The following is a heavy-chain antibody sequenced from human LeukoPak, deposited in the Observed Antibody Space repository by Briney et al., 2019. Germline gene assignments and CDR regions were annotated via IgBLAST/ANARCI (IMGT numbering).Heavy chain of an antibody. CDR1: GFTFSSYR. V-gene: IGHV3-7*05. Sequence: GGSLRLSCAASGFTFSSYRMSWVRQAPGKGPEWVASINGDGSDRYYVDSMQGRFTISRDNPKNSLYLQMNSLRAEDTAIYYCARTRVGDYLDYWGQGTLVTVSS. D-gene: IGHD3-10*01. J-gene: IGHJ4*02. CDR2: INGDGSDR. CDR3: ARTRVGDYLDY.